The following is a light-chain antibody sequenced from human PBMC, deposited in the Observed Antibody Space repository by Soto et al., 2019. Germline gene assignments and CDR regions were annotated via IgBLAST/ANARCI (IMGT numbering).Light chain of an antibody. CDR1: QTVNNN. CDR2: GAS. J-gene: IGKJ5*01. Sequence: VMTQAPATLSVSPGEGSPLSFRDSQTVNNNVAWYQLKDGQVPRLLIYGASTRATDIPARFSGSGSGTEFTLTISSLQSEDFAVYYCQQYDNWPPITFGQGTRLEIK. V-gene: IGKV3-15*01. CDR3: QQYDNWPPIT.